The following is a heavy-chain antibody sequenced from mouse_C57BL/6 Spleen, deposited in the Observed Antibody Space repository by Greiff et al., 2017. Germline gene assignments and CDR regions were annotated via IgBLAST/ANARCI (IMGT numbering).Heavy chain of an antibody. J-gene: IGHJ2*01. Sequence: VQLQQSGPELVKPGASVKIPCKASGYTFTDYNMDWVKQSHGKSLEWIGDINPNNGGTIYNQKFKGKATLTVDKSSSTAYMELRILTSEDTAVYYCARSRYCCGSSYWYDFDYRGQGTTLTVAS. CDR1: GYTFTDYN. CDR2: INPNNGGT. V-gene: IGHV1-18*01. D-gene: IGHD1-1*01. CDR3: ARSRYCCGSSYWYDFDY.